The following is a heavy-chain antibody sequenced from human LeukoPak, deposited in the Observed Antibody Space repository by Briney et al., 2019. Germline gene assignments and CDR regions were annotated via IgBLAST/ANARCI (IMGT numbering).Heavy chain of an antibody. D-gene: IGHD2-15*01. CDR3: ARGRVVVAAMDNRFGP. J-gene: IGHJ5*02. Sequence: GSLRLSCAASGFTFSSYAVYWVRQAPGKGLEYVSAISNNGGSTYYADSVKGRFTISRDNSKNTLYLQMNSLRAEDTAVYYCARGRVVVAAMDNRFGPWGQGTLVTVSS. CDR1: GFTFSSYA. V-gene: IGHV3-64*02. CDR2: ISNNGGST.